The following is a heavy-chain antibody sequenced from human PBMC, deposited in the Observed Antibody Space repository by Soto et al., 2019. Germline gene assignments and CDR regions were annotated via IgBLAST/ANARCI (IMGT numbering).Heavy chain of an antibody. CDR2: IIASNGNT. J-gene: IGHJ4*02. CDR1: GYTFTSYD. Sequence: ASVKVSCKASGYTFTSYDISWVRQAPGQRLEWMGWIIASNGNTKYSQKFQGRVTITRDTSASTAYMELSSLRSEDTAVYYCAGDCGRCYSGFDSWGQGTLVTVSS. V-gene: IGHV1-18*01. D-gene: IGHD2-15*01. CDR3: AGDCGRCYSGFDS.